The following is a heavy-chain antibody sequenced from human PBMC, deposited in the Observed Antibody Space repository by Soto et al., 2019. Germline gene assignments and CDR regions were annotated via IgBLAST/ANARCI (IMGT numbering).Heavy chain of an antibody. V-gene: IGHV1-2*04. Sequence: ASVKVSCKASGYTFTGYYMHWVRQAPGQGLEWMGWINPNSGGTNYAQKFQGWVTMTRDTSISTAYMELSRLRSDDTAVYYCARGTAIVLMVYANYGMDVWGQGXTVTVYS. CDR2: INPNSGGT. D-gene: IGHD2-8*01. CDR3: ARGTAIVLMVYANYGMDV. J-gene: IGHJ6*02. CDR1: GYTFTGYY.